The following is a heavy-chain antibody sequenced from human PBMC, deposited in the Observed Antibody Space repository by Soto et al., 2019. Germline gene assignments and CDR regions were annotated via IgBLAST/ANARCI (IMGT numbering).Heavy chain of an antibody. CDR1: GYTFTGYY. J-gene: IGHJ4*02. CDR2: INPNSGGT. D-gene: IGHD2-15*01. Sequence: ASVKVSCKASGYTFTGYYMHWVRQAPGQGLEWMGWINPNSGGTNYAQKFQGWVTMTRDTSISTAYMELSRLRSDDTAVYYCARGLGYCSGGSCYPRLDYWGQGTLVTVSS. V-gene: IGHV1-2*04. CDR3: ARGLGYCSGGSCYPRLDY.